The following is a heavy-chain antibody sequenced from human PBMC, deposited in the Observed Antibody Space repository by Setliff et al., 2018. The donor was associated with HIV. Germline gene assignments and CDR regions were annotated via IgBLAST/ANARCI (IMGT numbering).Heavy chain of an antibody. CDR2: IYTTGGT. D-gene: IGHD4-17*01. J-gene: IGHJ4*02. V-gene: IGHV4-61*09. CDR3: ASLPSYGDFGYYFDY. CDR1: GGSISSGSYY. Sequence: KASETLSLTCTVSGGSISSGSYYWSWIRQPAGKGLEWIGHIYTTGGTNYNPSLKSRVTISVDTSKNQFSLKVSSLTAADTAVYYCASLPSYGDFGYYFDYWGQGTLVTVSS.